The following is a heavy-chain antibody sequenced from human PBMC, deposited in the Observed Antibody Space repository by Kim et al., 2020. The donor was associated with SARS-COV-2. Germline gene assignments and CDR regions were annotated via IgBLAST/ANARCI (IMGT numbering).Heavy chain of an antibody. J-gene: IGHJ3*02. D-gene: IGHD3-22*01. Sequence: GGSLRLSCAASGFTFSSYSMNWVRQAPGKGLEWVSSISSSSSYIYYADSVKGRFTISRDNAKNSLYLQMNSLRAEDTAVYYCARVVTMIVVTADDYAFDIWGQGTMVTVSS. CDR3: ARVVTMIVVTADDYAFDI. CDR1: GFTFSSYS. CDR2: ISSSSSYI. V-gene: IGHV3-21*01.